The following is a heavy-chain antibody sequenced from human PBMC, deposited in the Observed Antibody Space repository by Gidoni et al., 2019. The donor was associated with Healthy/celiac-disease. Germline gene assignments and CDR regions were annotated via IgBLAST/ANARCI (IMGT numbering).Heavy chain of an antibody. CDR3: VKDPEVDGWFGELWFDY. D-gene: IGHD3-10*01. CDR2: ISSNGGST. V-gene: IGHV3-64D*06. Sequence: EMQLVESGGGLVQPGGSLRLSCSASGFTFSSYAMHWVRQAPGKGLEYVSAISSNGGSTYYADSVKGRFTISRDNSKNTLYLQMSSLRAEDTAVYYCVKDPEVDGWFGELWFDYWGQGTLVTVSS. CDR1: GFTFSSYA. J-gene: IGHJ4*02.